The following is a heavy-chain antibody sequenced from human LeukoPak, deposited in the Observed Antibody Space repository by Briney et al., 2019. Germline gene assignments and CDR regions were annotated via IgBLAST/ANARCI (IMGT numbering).Heavy chain of an antibody. V-gene: IGHV3-9*01. Sequence: GGSLRLSCAASGFTFDDYAMHWVRQAPGKGLERVSGISWNSGSIGYADSVKGRFTISRDNAKNSLYLQMNSLRAEDTAVYYCARANGGSCPDYWGQGTLVTVSS. CDR3: ARANGGSCPDY. CDR1: GFTFDDYA. D-gene: IGHD2-15*01. J-gene: IGHJ4*02. CDR2: ISWNSGSI.